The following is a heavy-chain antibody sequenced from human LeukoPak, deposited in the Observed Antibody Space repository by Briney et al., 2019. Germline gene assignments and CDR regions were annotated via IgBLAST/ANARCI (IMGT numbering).Heavy chain of an antibody. CDR2: ISGTGGNT. D-gene: IGHD6-19*01. Sequence: PGGSLRLSCAASGFTFSSYAMSWVRQAPGKGPEWVSDISGTGGNTYYAESVKGRFTISRDNSKNTLYLQMNSLRAEDTAIYYCAFPAHHWLVRGAFDIWGQGTMVTVSS. CDR3: AFPAHHWLVRGAFDI. J-gene: IGHJ3*02. CDR1: GFTFSSYA. V-gene: IGHV3-23*01.